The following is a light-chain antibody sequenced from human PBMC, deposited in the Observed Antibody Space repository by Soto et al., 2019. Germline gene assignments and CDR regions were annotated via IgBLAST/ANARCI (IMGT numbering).Light chain of an antibody. CDR3: SSYTSSSTQV. CDR1: SSDVGGYNY. J-gene: IGLJ1*01. CDR2: DVS. Sequence: QSVLNQPASVSGSPGQSITISCTGTSSDVGGYNYVSWYQQHPGKAPKLMIYDVSNRPSGVSNRFSGSKSGNTASLTISGLQAEDEADYYCSSYTSSSTQVFGTGTKVT. V-gene: IGLV2-14*01.